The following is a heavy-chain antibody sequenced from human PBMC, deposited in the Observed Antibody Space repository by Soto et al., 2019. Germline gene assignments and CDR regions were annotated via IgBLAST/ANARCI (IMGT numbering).Heavy chain of an antibody. CDR1: SGSISTDYW. J-gene: IGHJ5*02. D-gene: IGHD3-16*02. CDR2: VHRSGTT. CDR3: ARGVSYRWVS. V-gene: IGHV4-4*02. Sequence: QVQLQESGPGLVKPSGTLFLTCAVSSGSISTDYWWSWVRQPPGKGLEWIGEVHRSGTTNYIQSLKGRVTMSVDKSGNQVSLELTSVAAADTAVYYCARGVSYRWVSWGQGTLVTVSS.